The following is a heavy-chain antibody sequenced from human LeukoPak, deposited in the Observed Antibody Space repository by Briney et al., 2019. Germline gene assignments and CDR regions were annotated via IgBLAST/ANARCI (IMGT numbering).Heavy chain of an antibody. CDR3: ARGAKGDYGDYRADDAFDI. J-gene: IGHJ3*02. CDR1: GGSISSGGYY. D-gene: IGHD4-17*01. Sequence: PSETLSLTCTVSGGSISSGGYYWSWIRQHPGKGLEWIGYIYYSGSTYYNPSLKSRVTISVDTSKNQFSLKLSSVTAADTAVYYCARGAKGDYGDYRADDAFDIWGQGTMVTVSS. CDR2: IYYSGST. V-gene: IGHV4-31*03.